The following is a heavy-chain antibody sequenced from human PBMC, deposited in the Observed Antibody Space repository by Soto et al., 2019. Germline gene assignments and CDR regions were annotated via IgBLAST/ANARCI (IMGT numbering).Heavy chain of an antibody. D-gene: IGHD3-10*01. CDR3: ARSGFGGNYFDY. Sequence: SETLSLTCTVSGGSISSYYWSWIRQPPGKGLEWIGYIYYSGSTNYNPSLKSRVTISVDTSKNQFSLKLSSVTAADTAVYYCARSGFGGNYFDYWGQGTLVTVSS. J-gene: IGHJ4*02. CDR1: GGSISSYY. CDR2: IYYSGST. V-gene: IGHV4-59*01.